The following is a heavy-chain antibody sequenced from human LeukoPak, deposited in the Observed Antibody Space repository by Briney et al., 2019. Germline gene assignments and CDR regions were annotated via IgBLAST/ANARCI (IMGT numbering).Heavy chain of an antibody. V-gene: IGHV4-39*07. CDR3: ARVAAAGGAVPNSYYYYYMDV. CDR1: GGSISSSSYY. J-gene: IGHJ6*03. CDR2: IYYSGST. D-gene: IGHD6-13*01. Sequence: SETLSLTCTVSGGSISSSSYYWGWIRQPPGKGLEWIGSIYYSGSTYYNPSLKSRATISLDTSKNQFSLKLSAVTAADTAVYYCARVAAAGGAVPNSYYYYYMDVWGKGTTVTVSS.